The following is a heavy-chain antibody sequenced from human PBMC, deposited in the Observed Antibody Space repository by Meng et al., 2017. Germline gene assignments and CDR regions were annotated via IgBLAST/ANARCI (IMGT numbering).Heavy chain of an antibody. D-gene: IGHD4-17*01. V-gene: IGHV1-2*06. CDR3: YGDYSQGPN. CDR2: INPNSGGT. CDR1: GYTFTSYD. Sequence: QVQLVQAGAEVKKPGASVKVSCKASGYTFTSYDINWVRQAPGQGLEWMGRINPNSGGTNYAQKFQGRVTMTRDTSISTAYMELSRLRSDDTAVYYCYGDYSQGPNWGQGTLVTVSS. J-gene: IGHJ4*02.